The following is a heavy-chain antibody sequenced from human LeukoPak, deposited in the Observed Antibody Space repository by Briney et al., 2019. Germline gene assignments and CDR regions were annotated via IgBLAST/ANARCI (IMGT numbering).Heavy chain of an antibody. CDR1: GFTFSSFS. J-gene: IGHJ4*02. CDR2: ISGNNDYT. D-gene: IGHD6-13*01. CDR3: IAAARVDY. V-gene: IGHV3-21*04. Sequence: PGESLRLSCAASGFTFSSFSMNWVRQAPGKGLEWVSSISGNNDYTYYADSVKGRFTISRDNSKNTLYLQMNSLRAEDTAVYYCIAAARVDYWGQGTLVTVSS.